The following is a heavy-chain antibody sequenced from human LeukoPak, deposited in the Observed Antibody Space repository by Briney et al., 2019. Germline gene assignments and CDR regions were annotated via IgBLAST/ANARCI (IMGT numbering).Heavy chain of an antibody. CDR3: ARFCNYYDSSGYYYGFDP. D-gene: IGHD3-22*01. CDR2: IYYSGST. V-gene: IGHV4-59*01. J-gene: IGHJ5*02. CDR1: GGSISSYY. Sequence: SETLSLTCTVSGGSISSYYWSWIRQPPGKGLEWIGYIYYSGSTNYNPSLKSRVTISVDTSKNQFSLKLSSVTAADTAVYYCARFCNYYDSSGYYYGFDPRGQGTLVTVSS.